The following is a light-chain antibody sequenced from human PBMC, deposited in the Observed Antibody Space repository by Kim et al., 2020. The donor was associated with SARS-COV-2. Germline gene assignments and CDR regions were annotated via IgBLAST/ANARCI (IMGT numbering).Light chain of an antibody. CDR3: SSYTSSSTPWV. CDR2: DVS. J-gene: IGLJ3*02. Sequence: QSIPTPCPGTSSVVGGYNYVSWYQQHPGKAPKLMIYDVSKRPSGVSNRFSGSKSGNTASLTISGLQAEDEADYYCSSYTSSSTPWVFGGGTQLTVL. CDR1: SSVVGGYNY. V-gene: IGLV2-14*04.